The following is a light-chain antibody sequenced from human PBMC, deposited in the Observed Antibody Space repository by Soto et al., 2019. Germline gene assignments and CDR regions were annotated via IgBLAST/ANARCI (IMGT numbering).Light chain of an antibody. CDR1: QSVSSN. CDR3: QQRSNWLIP. J-gene: IGKJ5*01. CDR2: DAS. V-gene: IGKV3-11*01. Sequence: EIAITQAPSAVSVSPGERVTLSCRASQSVSSNLAWYQQKVGQAPRLLIYDASYRATDIPPRFSGSGSGTDFTLTISSLEPEDFAVYYCQQRSNWLIPFGQGTRLEIK.